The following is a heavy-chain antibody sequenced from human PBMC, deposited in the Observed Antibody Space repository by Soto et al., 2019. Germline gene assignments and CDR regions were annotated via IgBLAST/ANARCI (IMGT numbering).Heavy chain of an antibody. CDR3: ARDLSIDRTHMITFGGVIVIGAFDI. CDR1: GDSVSSNSAA. CDR2: TYYRSKWYN. J-gene: IGHJ3*02. D-gene: IGHD3-16*02. V-gene: IGHV6-1*01. Sequence: PSQTLSLTCAISGDSVSSNSAAWNWIRQSPSRGLEWLGRTYYRSKWYNDYAVSVKSRITINPDTSKNQFSLQLNSVTPEDTAVYYCARDLSIDRTHMITFGGVIVIGAFDIWGQGTMVTVSS.